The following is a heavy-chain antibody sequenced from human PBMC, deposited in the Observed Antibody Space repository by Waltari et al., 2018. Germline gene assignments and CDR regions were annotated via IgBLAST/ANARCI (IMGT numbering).Heavy chain of an antibody. V-gene: IGHV4-59*11. CDR1: GGSISSHY. CDR3: ARDLLDYSNYSGFDP. Sequence: QVQLQESGPGLVKPSETLSLTCTVSGGSISSHYWSWIRQPPGKGLEWIGYIYYSGSTNYNPSLKSRVTISVDTSKNQFSLKLSSVTAADTAVYYCARDLLDYSNYSGFDPWGQGTLVTVSS. J-gene: IGHJ5*02. CDR2: IYYSGST. D-gene: IGHD4-4*01.